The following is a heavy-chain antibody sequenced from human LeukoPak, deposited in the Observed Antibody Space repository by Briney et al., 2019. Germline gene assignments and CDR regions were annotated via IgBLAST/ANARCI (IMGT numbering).Heavy chain of an antibody. Sequence: ASVKVSCKASGYTFTSYGISWVRQAPGQGLEWMGWISAYNGNTNYAQKLQGRVTMATDTSTSTAYMELRSLRSDDTAVYYCARHIKYYDLWSGYNDYYGMDVWGQGTTVTVSS. D-gene: IGHD3-3*01. CDR2: ISAYNGNT. V-gene: IGHV1-18*01. CDR1: GYTFTSYG. CDR3: ARHIKYYDLWSGYNDYYGMDV. J-gene: IGHJ6*02.